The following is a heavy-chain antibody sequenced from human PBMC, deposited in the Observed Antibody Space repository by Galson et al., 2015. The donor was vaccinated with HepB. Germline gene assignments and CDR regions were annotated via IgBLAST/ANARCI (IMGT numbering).Heavy chain of an antibody. V-gene: IGHV3-7*03. D-gene: IGHD3-22*01. Sequence: SLRLSCAASGFTFSSYWMSWVRQAPGKGLEWVANIKQDGSEKYYVDSVKGRFTISRDNAKNSLYLQMNSLRAEDTAVYYCARERGGTMIVVVTDYWGQGTLVTVSS. CDR3: ARERGGTMIVVVTDY. CDR1: GFTFSSYW. CDR2: IKQDGSEK. J-gene: IGHJ4*02.